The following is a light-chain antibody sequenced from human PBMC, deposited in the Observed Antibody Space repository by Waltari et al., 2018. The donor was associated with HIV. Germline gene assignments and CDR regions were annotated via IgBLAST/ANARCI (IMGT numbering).Light chain of an antibody. CDR2: EVS. CDR3: SSYAGSNNFGV. V-gene: IGLV2-8*01. J-gene: IGLJ2*01. CDR1: SSDVGGYNY. Sequence: QSALTQPPSASGSPGPSVTISCTGTSSDVGGYNYVPMYQQHPGKAPKLMIYEVSKRPSGVPDRFSGSKSGNTASLTVSGLQAEDEADYYCSSYAGSNNFGVFGGGTKLTVL.